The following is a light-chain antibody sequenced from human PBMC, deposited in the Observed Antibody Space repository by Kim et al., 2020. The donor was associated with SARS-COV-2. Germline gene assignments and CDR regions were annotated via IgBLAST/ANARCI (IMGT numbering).Light chain of an antibody. CDR2: LGS. CDR3: MQALETPLT. CDR1: QSLLHSNAYNY. J-gene: IGKJ4*01. Sequence: DIVMTQSPLSLPVTPGEPASISCRSSQSLLHSNAYNYVDWYLQKPGQTPQLLMYLGSIRASGVPDRFSGSGSGTDFTLEISRVEAEDVGIYYCMQALETPLTFGGGTKVDIK. V-gene: IGKV2-28*01.